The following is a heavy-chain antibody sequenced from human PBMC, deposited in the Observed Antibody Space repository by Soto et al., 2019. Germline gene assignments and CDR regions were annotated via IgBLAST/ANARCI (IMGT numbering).Heavy chain of an antibody. J-gene: IGHJ6*02. V-gene: IGHV3-48*03. CDR2: ISSSGSTI. Sequence: PGGSLRLSCAASGFTFSSYEMNWVRQAPGKGLEWVSYISSSGSTIYYADSVKGRFTISRDNAKNSLYLQMNSLRAEDTAVYYCARGLNRFELMYGMDVWGQGTTVTVSS. CDR1: GFTFSSYE. CDR3: ARGLNRFELMYGMDV. D-gene: IGHD1-1*01.